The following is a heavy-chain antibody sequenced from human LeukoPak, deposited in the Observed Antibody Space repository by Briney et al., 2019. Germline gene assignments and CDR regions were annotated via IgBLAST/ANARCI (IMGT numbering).Heavy chain of an antibody. V-gene: IGHV3-23*01. Sequence: GGSLRLSCAASGFTFSSFAMSWVRQAPGKGLYWVSAISGSGTGTYYADSVKGRFTISRDNSKNTLYLQMNSLRAEDTAVYYCAKEGGTGTRFDYWGQGTLVTVSS. D-gene: IGHD1-7*01. J-gene: IGHJ4*02. CDR2: ISGSGTGT. CDR1: GFTFSSFA. CDR3: AKEGGTGTRFDY.